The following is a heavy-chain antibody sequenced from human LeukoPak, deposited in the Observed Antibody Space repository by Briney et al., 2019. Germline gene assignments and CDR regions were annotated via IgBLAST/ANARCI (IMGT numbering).Heavy chain of an antibody. J-gene: IGHJ4*02. CDR3: AGVGYTSGWYYFDY. V-gene: IGHV3-21*01. CDR1: GFTFSSYD. CDR2: ISSRGSNI. Sequence: GGSLSLSCAASGFTFSSYDMNWVRQAPGKGLEWVSSISSRGSNIYYADSVKGRFTISRDNAKNSLSLQMNSLRAEDTAVYYCAGVGYTSGWYYFDYWGQGTLVTVSS. D-gene: IGHD6-19*01.